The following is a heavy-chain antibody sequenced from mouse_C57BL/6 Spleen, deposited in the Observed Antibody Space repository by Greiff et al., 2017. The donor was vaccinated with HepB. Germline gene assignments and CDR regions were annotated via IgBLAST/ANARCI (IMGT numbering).Heavy chain of an antibody. D-gene: IGHD4-1*01. J-gene: IGHJ2*01. CDR1: GYSITSGYY. CDR3: ARDLGPYYFDY. Sequence: EVQLQESGPGLVKPSQSLSLTCSVTGYSITSGYYWNWIRQFPGNKLEWMGYISYDGSNNYNPSLKNRISITRDTSKNQFFLKLNSVTTEDTATYYCARDLGPYYFDYWGQGTTLTVSS. V-gene: IGHV3-6*01. CDR2: ISYDGSN.